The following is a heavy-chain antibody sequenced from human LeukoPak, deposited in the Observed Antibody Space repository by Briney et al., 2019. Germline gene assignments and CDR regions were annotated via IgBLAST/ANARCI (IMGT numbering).Heavy chain of an antibody. Sequence: GASVKVSCKASGYTFTSYGISWVRQAPGQGLEWMGWISAYNGNTNYAQKFQGRVTITTDESTSTAYMELSSLRSEDTAVYYCASDSSGWYYFDYWGQGTLVTVSS. J-gene: IGHJ4*02. CDR1: GYTFTSYG. CDR3: ASDSSGWYYFDY. CDR2: ISAYNGNT. V-gene: IGHV1-18*01. D-gene: IGHD6-19*01.